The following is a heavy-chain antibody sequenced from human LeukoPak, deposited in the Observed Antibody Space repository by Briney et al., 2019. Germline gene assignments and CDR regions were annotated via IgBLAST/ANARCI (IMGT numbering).Heavy chain of an antibody. CDR2: ISSSSSTI. Sequence: GGSLRLSCAASGFTFSSYSMNWVRQAPGKGLEWVSYISSSSSTIYYADSVKGRFTISRDNAKNSLYLQMNSLRAEDTAVYYCARDWTYYYMDVWGKGTTVTVSS. D-gene: IGHD3/OR15-3a*01. CDR3: ARDWTYYYMDV. V-gene: IGHV3-48*04. CDR1: GFTFSSYS. J-gene: IGHJ6*03.